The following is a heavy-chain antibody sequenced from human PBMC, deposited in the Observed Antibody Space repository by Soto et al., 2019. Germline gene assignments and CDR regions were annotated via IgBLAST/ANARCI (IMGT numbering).Heavy chain of an antibody. J-gene: IGHJ4*02. V-gene: IGHV4-59*01. D-gene: IGHD2-2*01. CDR2: IYYSGST. CDR1: GGSISSYY. Sequence: SETLSLTCTVFGGSISSYYWSCIRQPPGKGLEWIGYIYYSGSTNYNPSLKSRVTISVDTSKNQFSLKLSSVTAADTAVYYCARGWAYCSSTSCYPDYWGQGTLVTVSS. CDR3: ARGWAYCSSTSCYPDY.